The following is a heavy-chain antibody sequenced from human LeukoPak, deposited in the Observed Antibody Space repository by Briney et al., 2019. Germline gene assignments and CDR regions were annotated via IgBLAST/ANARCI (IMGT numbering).Heavy chain of an antibody. J-gene: IGHJ4*02. CDR1: GFTFSSYE. Sequence: GGSLRLSCAASGFTFSSYEMNWVRQAPGKGLEWVSFISTSGATIYYADSVKGRFTISRDNAKNSLYLQMSSLRAEDTAVYYCAREGPYSSSNDWGQGTLVTVSS. CDR3: AREGPYSSSND. CDR2: ISTSGATI. D-gene: IGHD6-6*01. V-gene: IGHV3-48*03.